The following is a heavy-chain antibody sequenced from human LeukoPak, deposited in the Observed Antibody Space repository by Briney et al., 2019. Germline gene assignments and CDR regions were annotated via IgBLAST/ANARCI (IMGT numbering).Heavy chain of an antibody. J-gene: IGHJ1*01. CDR2: INPNSGGT. V-gene: IGHV1-2*06. Sequence: ASVKVSCKASGYTSTGYYMHWVRQAPGQGLEWMGRINPNSGGTNYAQKFQGRVTMTRDTSISTAYMELSRLRSDDTAVYYCARGIEGDYVSEYFQHWGQGTLVTVSS. CDR3: ARGIEGDYVSEYFQH. CDR1: GYTSTGYY. D-gene: IGHD4-17*01.